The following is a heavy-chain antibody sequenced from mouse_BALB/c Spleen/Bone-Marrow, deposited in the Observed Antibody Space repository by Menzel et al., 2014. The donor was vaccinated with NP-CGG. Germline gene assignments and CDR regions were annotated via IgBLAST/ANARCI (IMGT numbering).Heavy chain of an antibody. Sequence: DVQLVESGGGLVQPGGSLKLSYAASGFDFSRYWMSWVRQAPGKGLEWVGEINPDSSTINYTPSLKDKFIISRDNAKNTLYLQMSKVRSEDTALYYCARNWDVGFAYWGQGTLVTVSA. CDR3: ARNWDVGFAY. CDR2: INPDSSTI. D-gene: IGHD4-1*01. CDR1: GFDFSRYW. V-gene: IGHV4-1*02. J-gene: IGHJ3*01.